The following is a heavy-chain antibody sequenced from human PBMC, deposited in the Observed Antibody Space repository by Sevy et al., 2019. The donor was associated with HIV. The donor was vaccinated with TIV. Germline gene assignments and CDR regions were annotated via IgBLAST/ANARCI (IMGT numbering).Heavy chain of an antibody. D-gene: IGHD3-10*01. CDR3: ATDRGLTMVQGVIVY. V-gene: IGHV1-24*01. CDR2: FDPEDGET. Sequence: ASVKVSCKVSGYTLTELSVHWVRQAPGKGLEWMGGFDPEDGETIYAQKFQGRVTMTEDTSTDTAYMELSSLRSDDTAVYYCATDRGLTMVQGVIVYWGQGTLVTVSS. J-gene: IGHJ4*02. CDR1: GYTLTELS.